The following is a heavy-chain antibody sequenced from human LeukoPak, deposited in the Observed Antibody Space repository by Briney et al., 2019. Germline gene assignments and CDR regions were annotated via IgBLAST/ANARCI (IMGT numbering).Heavy chain of an antibody. D-gene: IGHD6-19*01. Sequence: ASVKVSCKASGYTFTGYYMHCVRQAPGQGLEWMGWINPNSGGTNYAQKFQGRVTMTRDTSISTAYMELSRLRSDDTAVYYCAREEGSSGWSFGFWGQGTLVTVSS. CDR2: INPNSGGT. CDR1: GYTFTGYY. V-gene: IGHV1-2*02. CDR3: AREEGSSGWSFGF. J-gene: IGHJ4*02.